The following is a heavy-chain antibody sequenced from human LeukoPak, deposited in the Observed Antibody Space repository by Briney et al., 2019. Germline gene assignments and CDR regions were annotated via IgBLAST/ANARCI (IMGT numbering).Heavy chain of an antibody. Sequence: GASVKVSCKASGGTFSSYAISWVRQAPGQGLEWMGGIIPIFGTANYAQKLQGRVTITTDESTSTAYMELSSLRSEDTAVYYCARGFVGVRPYYYYYMDVWGKGTTVTVSS. CDR3: ARGFVGVRPYYYYYMDV. J-gene: IGHJ6*03. CDR2: IIPIFGTA. D-gene: IGHD3-10*01. V-gene: IGHV1-69*05. CDR1: GGTFSSYA.